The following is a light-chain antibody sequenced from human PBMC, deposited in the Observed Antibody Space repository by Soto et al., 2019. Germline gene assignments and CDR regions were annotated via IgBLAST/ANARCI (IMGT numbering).Light chain of an antibody. CDR3: QQYDNSPPST. CDR1: QSVSSSY. J-gene: IGKJ2*02. CDR2: GAS. V-gene: IGKV3-20*01. Sequence: EIVLTQSPGTLSLSPGERATLSCRASQSVSSSYLAWYQQKPGQAPRLLISGASSRATGIPDRFSGSGSGTDFTVTISRLEPEDFAVYYCQQYDNSPPSTFGQGTMLEIK.